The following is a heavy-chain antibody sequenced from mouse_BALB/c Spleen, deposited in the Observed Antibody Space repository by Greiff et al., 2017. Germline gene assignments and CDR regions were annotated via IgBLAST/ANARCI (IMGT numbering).Heavy chain of an antibody. CDR3: ARDMGRSPYYAMDY. V-gene: IGHV1-7*01. CDR2: INPSTGYT. CDR1: GYTFTSYW. Sequence: QVQLKESGAELAKPGASVKMSCKASGYTFTSYWMHWVKQRPGQGLEWIGYINPSTGYTEYNQKFKDKATLTADKSSSTAYMQLSSLTSEDSAVYYCARDMGRSPYYAMDYWGQGTSVTVSS. D-gene: IGHD1-1*02. J-gene: IGHJ4*01.